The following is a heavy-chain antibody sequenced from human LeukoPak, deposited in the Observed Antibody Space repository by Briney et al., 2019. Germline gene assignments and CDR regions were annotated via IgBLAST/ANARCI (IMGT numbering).Heavy chain of an antibody. CDR3: AKGLSSIAAPLDY. V-gene: IGHV3-30*02. D-gene: IGHD6-6*01. CDR1: GFTFSSYG. CDR2: IRYDGSNK. Sequence: GGSLRLPCAASGFTFSSYGMHWVRQAPGKGLEWVAFIRYDGSNKYYADSVKGRFTISRDNSKNTLYLQMNSLRAEDTAVYYCAKGLSSIAAPLDYWGQGTLVTASS. J-gene: IGHJ4*02.